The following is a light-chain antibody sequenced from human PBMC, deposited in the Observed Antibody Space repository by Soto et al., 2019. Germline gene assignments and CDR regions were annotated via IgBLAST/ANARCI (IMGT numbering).Light chain of an antibody. CDR2: DAS. V-gene: IGKV3-11*01. J-gene: IGKJ4*01. Sequence: EIVLTQAPATLSLSPGERATLSCRASQSVSSSLAWYQHKPGQAHRLLIYDASNRATGIPARFSGSGSGTDFTLTISSLEPEDFAVYYCQQRSNWPLTFGGGTKVEIK. CDR1: QSVSSS. CDR3: QQRSNWPLT.